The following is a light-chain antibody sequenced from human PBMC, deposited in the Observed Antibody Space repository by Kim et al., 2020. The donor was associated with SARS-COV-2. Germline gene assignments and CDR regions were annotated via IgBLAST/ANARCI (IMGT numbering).Light chain of an antibody. J-gene: IGKJ2*01. Sequence: DIQMTQSPSTLSASVGDRVTITCRASQSFSSWLAWYRQKPGQALKLLIYKTSNLQSGVPSRFSGSGSGTEFTLTIRSLQPDDSATYYCQQWNRFSGYTFGQGTKLEI. CDR3: QQWNRFSGYT. V-gene: IGKV1-5*03. CDR1: QSFSSW. CDR2: KTS.